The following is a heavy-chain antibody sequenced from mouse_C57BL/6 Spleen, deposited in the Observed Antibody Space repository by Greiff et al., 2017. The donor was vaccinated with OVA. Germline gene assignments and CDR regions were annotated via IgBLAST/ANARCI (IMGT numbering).Heavy chain of an antibody. CDR3: ARRALTEGDY. D-gene: IGHD3-3*01. CDR1: GYAFSSSW. CDR2: IYPGDGDT. Sequence: QVQLQQSGPELVKPGASVKISCKASGYAFSSSWMNWVKQRPGTGLEWIGRIYPGDGDTNYNGKFKGKATLTADKSSSTAYMQLSSLTSEDSAVYFCARRALTEGDYWGQGTSVTVSS. J-gene: IGHJ4*01. V-gene: IGHV1-82*01.